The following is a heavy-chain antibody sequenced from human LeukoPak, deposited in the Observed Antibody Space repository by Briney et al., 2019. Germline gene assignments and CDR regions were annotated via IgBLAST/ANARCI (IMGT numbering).Heavy chain of an antibody. V-gene: IGHV4-59*08. CDR3: ARQDRYSSGWYGYYFDY. Sequence: KSSETLTLTCTVSGGSISSYYWNWIRQPPGKGLEWIGYVYYSGSTNYNPSLKSRVTISVDTSKNQFSLKLSSVTAADTAVYYCARQDRYSSGWYGYYFDYWGQGTLVTVSS. J-gene: IGHJ4*02. CDR2: VYYSGST. CDR1: GGSISSYY. D-gene: IGHD6-19*01.